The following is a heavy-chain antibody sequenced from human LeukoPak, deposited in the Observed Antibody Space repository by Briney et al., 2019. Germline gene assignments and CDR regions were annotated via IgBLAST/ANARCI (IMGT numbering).Heavy chain of an antibody. J-gene: IGHJ4*02. CDR2: ISGSGGST. CDR1: GFSFSIHW. Sequence: GGSLRLSCAASGFSFSIHWMSWVRQAPGKGLEWVSAISGSGGSTYYADSVKGRFTISRDNSKNTLYLQMNSLRAEDTAVYYCAKGRTRGDYGDQGDYWGQGTLVTVSS. V-gene: IGHV3-23*01. D-gene: IGHD4-17*01. CDR3: AKGRTRGDYGDQGDY.